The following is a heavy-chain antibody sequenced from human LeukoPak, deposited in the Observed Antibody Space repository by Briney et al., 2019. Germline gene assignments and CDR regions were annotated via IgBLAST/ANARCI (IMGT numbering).Heavy chain of an antibody. V-gene: IGHV1-69*13. CDR2: IIPNFGTA. Sequence: SVKVSCKASGYTFTSYGISWVRQAPGQGLEWMGGIIPNFGTANYAQKFQGRLTITADESTSTAYMELNSLTSEDTAVHYCARGNYYGAGTYDLDSWGQGTLVTVSS. D-gene: IGHD3-10*01. CDR3: ARGNYYGAGTYDLDS. J-gene: IGHJ4*02. CDR1: GYTFTSYG.